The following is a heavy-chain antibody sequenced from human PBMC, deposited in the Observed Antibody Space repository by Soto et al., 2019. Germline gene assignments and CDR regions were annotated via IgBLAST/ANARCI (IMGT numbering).Heavy chain of an antibody. J-gene: IGHJ6*02. CDR1: GVTFSSYA. V-gene: IGHV1-69*13. D-gene: IGHD2-2*01. CDR3: ARVRVVPAAYYYYYGMDV. Sequence: SVKVSCKASGVTFSSYAISWVRQAPGQGLEWMGGIIPIFGTANYAQKFQGRVTITADESTSTAYMELSSLRSEDTAVYYCARVRVVPAAYYYYYGMDVWGQGTTVTVPS. CDR2: IIPIFGTA.